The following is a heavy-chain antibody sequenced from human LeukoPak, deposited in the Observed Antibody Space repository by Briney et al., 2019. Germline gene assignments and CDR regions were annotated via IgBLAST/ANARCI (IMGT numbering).Heavy chain of an antibody. CDR1: GGSISSYY. CDR3: ARDVVVAATHTWFDP. J-gene: IGHJ5*02. D-gene: IGHD2-15*01. CDR2: IYYSGST. Sequence: SETLSLTCTVSGGSISSYYWSWIRQPPGKGLEWIGYIYYSGSTNYNPSLKSRVTISVDTSNNQFSLKLSSVTAADTAVYYCARDVVVAATHTWFDPWGQGTLVTVSS. V-gene: IGHV4-59*01.